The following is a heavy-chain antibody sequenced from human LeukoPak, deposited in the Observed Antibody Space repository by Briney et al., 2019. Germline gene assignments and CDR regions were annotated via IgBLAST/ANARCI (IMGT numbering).Heavy chain of an antibody. V-gene: IGHV4-59*01. Sequence: SETLSLTCTVSGGSISSYYWSWIRQPPGKGLVWIGDIYYSGSTNYNPSLKSRVTISVDTSKNQFSLKLSSVTAADTAVYYCARVPDYGGNWIFDYWGQGTLVTVSS. J-gene: IGHJ4*02. CDR2: IYYSGST. CDR3: ARVPDYGGNWIFDY. CDR1: GGSISSYY. D-gene: IGHD4-23*01.